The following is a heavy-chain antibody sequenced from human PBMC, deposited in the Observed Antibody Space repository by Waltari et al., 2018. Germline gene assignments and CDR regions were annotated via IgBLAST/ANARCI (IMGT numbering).Heavy chain of an antibody. CDR3: ARGALGYCSSTSCPSPFDY. CDR1: GYSFTSYW. J-gene: IGHJ4*02. Sequence: ELQLVQSGAEEKKPGEDLKIPGKGYGYSFTSYWIGCVRKMPGKGLEWMGIIYPGDSDTRYSPSFQGQVTISADKSISTAYLQWSSLKASDTAMYYCARGALGYCSSTSCPSPFDYWGQGTLVTVSS. CDR2: IYPGDSDT. V-gene: IGHV5-51*01. D-gene: IGHD2-2*01.